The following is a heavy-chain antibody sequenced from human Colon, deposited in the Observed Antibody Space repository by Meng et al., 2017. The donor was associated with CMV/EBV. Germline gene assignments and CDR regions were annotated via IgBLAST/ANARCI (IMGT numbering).Heavy chain of an antibody. D-gene: IGHD1-1*01. CDR2: IDWNGGSI. CDR1: GFTFNDYA. CDR3: ARGLAPGAPYNWVLGYFDF. V-gene: IGHV3-9*01. Sequence: GGSLRLSCAASGFTFNDYAMHWVRQAPGKGLEWVSSIDWNGGSISYSDSVRGRFTISRDNAKSSLYLQMSSLMPDDTALYYCARGLAPGAPYNWVLGYFDFWGQGTLVTVSS. J-gene: IGHJ4*02.